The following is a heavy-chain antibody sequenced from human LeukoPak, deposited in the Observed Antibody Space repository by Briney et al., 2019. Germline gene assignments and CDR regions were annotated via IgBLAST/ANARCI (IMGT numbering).Heavy chain of an antibody. V-gene: IGHV1-2*02. CDR3: ARGFGELLLNAFDI. D-gene: IGHD3-10*01. Sequence: ASVKVSCKASGYTFTGYYMHWVRQAPGQGLERMGWINPNSGGTNYAQKFQGRVTMTRDTSISTAYMELSRLRSDDTAVYYCARGFGELLLNAFDIWGQGTMVTVSS. CDR1: GYTFTGYY. CDR2: INPNSGGT. J-gene: IGHJ3*02.